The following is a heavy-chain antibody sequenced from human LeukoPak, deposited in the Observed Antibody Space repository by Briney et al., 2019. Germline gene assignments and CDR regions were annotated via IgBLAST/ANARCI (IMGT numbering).Heavy chain of an antibody. CDR2: INHSRST. J-gene: IGHJ3*02. D-gene: IGHD4-17*01. CDR1: GGSFSGFY. Sequence: SETLSLTCAVYGGSFSGFYWTWIRQPPGKGLEWIGQINHSRSTHYNPSLKSRVTISVDTSKNQFSLKLSSVTAADTAVYYCARTGMTTVTTRAFDIWGQGTMVTVSS. CDR3: ARTGMTTVTTRAFDI. V-gene: IGHV4-34*01.